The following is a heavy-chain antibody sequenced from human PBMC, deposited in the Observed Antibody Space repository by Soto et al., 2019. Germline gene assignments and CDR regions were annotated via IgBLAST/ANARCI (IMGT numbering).Heavy chain of an antibody. J-gene: IGHJ4*02. V-gene: IGHV3-23*01. D-gene: IGHD6-19*01. Sequence: EVQILESGGGLVQPGGSLRLSCVATGFTFNTNDMSWIRQAPGKGLEWVSLISGGSKNTNYADSVKGRFTISRDNSKYTFYLEMNGLRAEDTALYYCAKNSGWFTWGQGTLVTVSS. CDR1: GFTFNTND. CDR2: ISGGSKNT. CDR3: AKNSGWFT.